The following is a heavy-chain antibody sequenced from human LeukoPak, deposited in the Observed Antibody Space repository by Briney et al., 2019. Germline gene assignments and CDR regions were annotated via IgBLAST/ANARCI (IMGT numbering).Heavy chain of an antibody. CDR3: ARGKYSSSSSSDY. CDR1: VGSISSYY. V-gene: IGHV4-59*01. CDR2: IYYSGST. D-gene: IGHD6-6*01. Sequence: SETLSLTCTLWVGSISSYYWSWIRQPPGKGLEWIGYIYYSGSTNYSPSLKSRVSVAVDKSKSQFSLKLSCVTAADTAVYYCARGKYSSSSSSDYWGQGTLVTVSS. J-gene: IGHJ4*02.